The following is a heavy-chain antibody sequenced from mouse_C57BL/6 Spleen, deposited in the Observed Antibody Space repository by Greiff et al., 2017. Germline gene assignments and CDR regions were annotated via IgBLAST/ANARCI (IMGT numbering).Heavy chain of an antibody. CDR2: INPNNGGT. CDR3: ARGDLITTVVATNAMDY. D-gene: IGHD1-1*01. CDR1: GYTFTDYN. V-gene: IGHV1-22*01. J-gene: IGHJ4*01. Sequence: EVQLQQSGPELVKPGASVKMSCKASGYTFTDYNMHWVKQSHGKSLEWIGYINPNNGGTSYNQKFKGKATLTVNKSSSTAYMELRSLTSEDSAVYYCARGDLITTVVATNAMDYWGQGTSVTVSS.